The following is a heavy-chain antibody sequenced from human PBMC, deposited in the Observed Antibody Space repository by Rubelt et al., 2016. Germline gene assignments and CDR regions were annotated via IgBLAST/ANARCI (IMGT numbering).Heavy chain of an antibody. D-gene: IGHD2-2*01. V-gene: IGHV4-34*01. Sequence: QVQLQQWGARLLKPSETLSLTCAVYGGSFSGYSWSWIRQPPGQGLEWIGEVTDTGTTNYNPSLRRRVSISVDTSKSQLSLKLSSGIAADTAVYYCASRYQLLPPLIWGQGTMVTVSS. CDR3: ASRYQLLPPLI. CDR1: GGSFSGYS. CDR2: VTDTGTT. J-gene: IGHJ3*02.